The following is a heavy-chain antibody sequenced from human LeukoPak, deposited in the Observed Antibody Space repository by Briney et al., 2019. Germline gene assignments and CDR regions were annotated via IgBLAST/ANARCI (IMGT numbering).Heavy chain of an antibody. J-gene: IGHJ3*01. CDR2: ISHTGVT. V-gene: IGHV4-34*01. CDR1: GGSLRVYY. CDR3: ARYSPYPHRRRQPALDFTVPTIGAFDL. D-gene: IGHD3-16*02. Sequence: PSETLSLTCAVYGGSLRVYYWSWIRQPPGKGLEWIGEISHTGVTNYNPTLKRRGTLSVDTSKNQFSLRLTSVTAADTAVYYCARYSPYPHRRRQPALDFTVPTIGAFDLWGQGQAVIVSS.